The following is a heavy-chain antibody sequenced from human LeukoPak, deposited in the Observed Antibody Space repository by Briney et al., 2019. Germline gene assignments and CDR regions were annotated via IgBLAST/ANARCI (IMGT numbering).Heavy chain of an antibody. Sequence: GGSLRLSCAASGFTFSSYSMNWVRQAPGKGLEGVSSISSSSSCIYYADSVKGRFTISRDNAKNSLYLQMNSLRAEDTAVYYCARDGYYDSSGGLDYWGQGTLVTVSS. J-gene: IGHJ4*02. D-gene: IGHD3-22*01. V-gene: IGHV3-21*01. CDR2: ISSSSSCI. CDR3: ARDGYYDSSGGLDY. CDR1: GFTFSSYS.